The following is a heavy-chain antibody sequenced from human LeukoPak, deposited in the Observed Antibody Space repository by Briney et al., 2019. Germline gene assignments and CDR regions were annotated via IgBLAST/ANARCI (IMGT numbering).Heavy chain of an antibody. J-gene: IGHJ4*02. V-gene: IGHV3-23*01. CDR1: GFTFSSYA. CDR2: ISGSGGST. Sequence: GGSLRLSCAASGFTFSSYAMSWVRQAPGKGLEWVSAISGSGGSTYYADSVKGRFTISRDNSKNTLYLQMNSLRAEDTAVYYCAKDSAPYYDFWSGHYPPDYWGQGTLVTVSS. CDR3: AKDSAPYYDFWSGHYPPDY. D-gene: IGHD3-3*01.